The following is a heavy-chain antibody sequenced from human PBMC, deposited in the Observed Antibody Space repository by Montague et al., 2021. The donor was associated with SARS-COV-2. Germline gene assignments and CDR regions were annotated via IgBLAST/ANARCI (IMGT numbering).Heavy chain of an antibody. J-gene: IGHJ5*02. CDR3: ARGDYCVDNTCYSGVWRS. D-gene: IGHD2-21*01. Sequence: SETRSLTCSISGGSLSNYYWTWFLRSPGGSLQWIVYVFYSGDTSXNPSLRGRLAIAFVTSNNHFSLKLTSLTGADTATYLCARGDYCVDNTCYSGVWRSWGRGIWVAVSS. CDR1: GGSLSNYY. V-gene: IGHV4-59*12. CDR2: VFYSGDT.